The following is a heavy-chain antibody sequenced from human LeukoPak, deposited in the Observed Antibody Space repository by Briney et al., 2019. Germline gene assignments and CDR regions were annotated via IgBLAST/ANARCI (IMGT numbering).Heavy chain of an antibody. CDR3: ARESPGYSRGWYVFSDY. CDR2: INHSGST. J-gene: IGHJ4*02. V-gene: IGHV4-34*01. Sequence: SETLSLTCAVYGGSFSGYYWSWIRQPPGKGLEWIVEINHSGSTNYNPSLKSRVTISVDTSKNQFSLKLSSVTAADTAVYYCARESPGYSRGWYVFSDYWGQGTLVTVSS. CDR1: GGSFSGYY. D-gene: IGHD6-19*01.